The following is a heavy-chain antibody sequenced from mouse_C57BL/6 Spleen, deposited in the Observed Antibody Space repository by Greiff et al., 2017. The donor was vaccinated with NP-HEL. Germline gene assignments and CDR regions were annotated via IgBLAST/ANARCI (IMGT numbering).Heavy chain of an antibody. CDR2: ISYDGSN. J-gene: IGHJ2*01. CDR3: ARYDYDREYYFDY. V-gene: IGHV3-6*01. CDR1: GYSITSGYY. Sequence: EVKLVESGPGLVKPSQSLSLTCSVTGYSITSGYYWNWIRQFPGNKLEWMGYISYDGSNNYNPSLKNRISITRDTSKNQFFLKLNSVTTEDTATYYCARYDYDREYYFDYWGQGTTLTVSS. D-gene: IGHD2-4*01.